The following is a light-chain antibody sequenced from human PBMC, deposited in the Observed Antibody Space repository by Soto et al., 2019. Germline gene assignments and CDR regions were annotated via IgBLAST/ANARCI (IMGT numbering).Light chain of an antibody. J-gene: IGKJ4*02. Sequence: DIQMTQSPSSLSASVGDRVTIICRASQSISSHLNWYQQKPGKAPKVLIYAAYSLQSGVPSRFSVSGSETDFTLTISSLQPEDFATYYCQQSYNTPLTFGGGTKVEIK. V-gene: IGKV1-39*01. CDR1: QSISSH. CDR2: AAY. CDR3: QQSYNTPLT.